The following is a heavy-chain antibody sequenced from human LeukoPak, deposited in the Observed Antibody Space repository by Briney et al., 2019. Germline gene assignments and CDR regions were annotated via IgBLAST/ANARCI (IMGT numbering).Heavy chain of an antibody. J-gene: IGHJ4*02. CDR1: GYTFTGYY. CDR3: ARVLLHWNYYDSSGSAEISC. CDR2: INPNSGGT. V-gene: IGHV1-2*06. D-gene: IGHD3-22*01. Sequence: ASVKVSCKASGYTFTGYYMHWVRQAPGQGLEWMGRINPNSGGTNYAQKFQGRVTMTRDTSISTAYMELSRLRSDDTAVYYCARVLLHWNYYDSSGSAEISCWGQGTLVTVSS.